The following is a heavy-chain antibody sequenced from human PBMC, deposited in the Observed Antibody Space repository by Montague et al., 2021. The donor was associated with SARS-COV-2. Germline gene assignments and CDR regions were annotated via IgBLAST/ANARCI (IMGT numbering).Heavy chain of an antibody. J-gene: IGHJ2*01. D-gene: IGHD2-8*01. CDR3: AKNGGSGSLVYWYFDL. Sequence: SLRISCAASGFPFNTYTMTWVRQAPGKGLEWVSSIFGSGAGTYYADPVQGRFTISRDNSKNTLYLQLHGLRAEDTAVYYCAKNGGSGSLVYWYFDLWGRGTPVAVSS. CDR2: IFGSGAGT. CDR1: GFPFNTYT. V-gene: IGHV3-23*01.